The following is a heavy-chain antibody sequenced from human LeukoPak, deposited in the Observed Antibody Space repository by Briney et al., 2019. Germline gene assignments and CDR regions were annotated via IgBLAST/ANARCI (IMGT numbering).Heavy chain of an antibody. V-gene: IGHV4-61*02. J-gene: IGHJ3*02. D-gene: IGHD6-13*01. CDR3: ARDQDIAAAGLDAFDI. Sequence: SETLSLTCTVSGGSISSGGYYWSWIRQHPGKGLEWIGRIYTSGSTNYNPSLRSRVTMSVDTSKNQFSLKLSSVTAADTAVYYCARDQDIAAAGLDAFDIWGQGTMVTVSS. CDR1: GGSISSGGYY. CDR2: IYTSGST.